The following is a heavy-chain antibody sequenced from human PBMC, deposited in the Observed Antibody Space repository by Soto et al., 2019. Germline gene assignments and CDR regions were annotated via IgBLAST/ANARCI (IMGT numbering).Heavy chain of an antibody. D-gene: IGHD3-22*01. V-gene: IGHV3-74*03. CDR3: ARISYYYDSSGYYPPHGWFDP. CDR2: INRDGSTT. CDR1: SGSISSSNW. Sequence: ETLSLTCAVSSGSISSSNWWSWVRQAPGEGLVWVARINRDGSTTTYADSVKGRFTISRDNAKNTLYLQMNSLRAEDTAVYYCARISYYYDSSGYYPPHGWFDPWGQGTLVTVSS. J-gene: IGHJ5*02.